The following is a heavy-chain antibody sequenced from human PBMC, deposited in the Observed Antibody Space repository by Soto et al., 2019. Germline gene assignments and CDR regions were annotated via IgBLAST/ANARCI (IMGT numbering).Heavy chain of an antibody. Sequence: HITLKESGPTLVKPTQTLTLTCIFSGFSFSADGVGVGWIRQPPGKTLAWLALIYWDDDTRDRPSLKSRRTITTESSKKQAVLTMTNMDPLDTATYCCAHAFGGTSWPNDAFDVWGQGTVVTVSS. CDR1: GFSFSADGVG. D-gene: IGHD3-16*01. V-gene: IGHV2-5*02. CDR2: IYWDDDT. CDR3: AHAFGGTSWPNDAFDV. J-gene: IGHJ3*01.